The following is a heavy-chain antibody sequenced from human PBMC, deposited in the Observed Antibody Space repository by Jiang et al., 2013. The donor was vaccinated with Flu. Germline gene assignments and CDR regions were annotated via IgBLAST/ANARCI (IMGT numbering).Heavy chain of an antibody. Sequence: GPGLVKPSGTLSLTCAVSGVSITSTNWWSWVRQAPGKGLEWIGKIYYSGSTNYNPSLKSRVTISIDKSKNHFSLNLSSVTAADTAVYYCARAPRYFDSLLERTPFDYWGQGTLVTVSS. V-gene: IGHV4-4*02. CDR2: IYYSGST. CDR3: ARAPRYFDSLLERTPFDY. CDR1: GVSITSTNW. D-gene: IGHD3-9*01. J-gene: IGHJ4*02.